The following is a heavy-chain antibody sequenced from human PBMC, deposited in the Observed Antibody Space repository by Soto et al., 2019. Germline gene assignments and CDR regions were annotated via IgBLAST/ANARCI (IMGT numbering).Heavy chain of an antibody. CDR3: AKRDGGNPDFDQ. V-gene: IGHV3-23*01. Sequence: EVQLLESGGGLVQPGGSLRLSCAASGFTFSTSAMNWVRQAPGKGLEWVSTISGSGGTTTYYADSVKGRFIISRDNSKNTLYLQMNSLRAEDTAVYYCAKRDGGNPDFDQWGQGTLVTVSS. D-gene: IGHD4-4*01. J-gene: IGHJ4*02. CDR2: ISGSGGTTT. CDR1: GFTFSTSA.